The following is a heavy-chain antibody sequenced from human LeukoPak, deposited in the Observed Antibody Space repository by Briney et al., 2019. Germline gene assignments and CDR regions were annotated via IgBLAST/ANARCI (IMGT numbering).Heavy chain of an antibody. CDR3: ARGGYNYGYVS. J-gene: IGHJ5*02. CDR1: GGSITSGTYY. D-gene: IGHD5-18*01. Sequence: SETLSLTCTVSGGSITSGTYYWSWIRQPAGMGLEWIGLIYASGTTDYNPSLKSRVTMSVDTSKNEFSLSLTSVTAADTAAYYCARGGYNYGYVSWGQGSLVTVSS. CDR2: IYASGTT. V-gene: IGHV4-61*02.